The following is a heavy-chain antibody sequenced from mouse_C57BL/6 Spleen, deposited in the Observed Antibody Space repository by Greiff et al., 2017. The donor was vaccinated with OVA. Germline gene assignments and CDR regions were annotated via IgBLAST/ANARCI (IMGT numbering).Heavy chain of an antibody. J-gene: IGHJ2*01. Sequence: EVQLLESGPGLVKPSQSLSLTCSVTGYSITSGYYWNWIRQFPGNKLEWMGYISYDGSNNYNPSLKNRISITRDTSKNQFFLKLNSVTTEDTATYYCAKGLTTDYWGQGTTLTVSS. CDR1: GYSITSGYY. CDR3: AKGLTTDY. D-gene: IGHD5-5*01. CDR2: ISYDGSN. V-gene: IGHV3-6*01.